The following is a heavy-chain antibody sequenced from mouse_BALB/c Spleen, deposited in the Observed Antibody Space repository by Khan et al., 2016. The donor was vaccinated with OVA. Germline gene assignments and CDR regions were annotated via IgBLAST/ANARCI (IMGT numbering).Heavy chain of an antibody. CDR2: INPRSSYT. D-gene: IGHD2-14*01. CDR1: GYTFTSNT. V-gene: IGHV1-4*01. J-gene: IGHJ4*01. CDR3: ARRTTEDTMDY. Sequence: VELVESGAELARPGASVKMSCKASGYTFTSNTMHWVKQRPGQGLEWIGYINPRSSYTNYNQKFKDKATLTADKSSSTAYMQLSSLTSEDSAVYYCARRTTEDTMDYWGQGTSVTGSA.